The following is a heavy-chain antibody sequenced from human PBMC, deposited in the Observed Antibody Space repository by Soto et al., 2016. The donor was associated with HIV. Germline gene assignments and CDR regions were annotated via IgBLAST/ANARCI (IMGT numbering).Heavy chain of an antibody. CDR2: IYGSAST. V-gene: IGHV4-30-4*01. J-gene: IGHJ6*02. CDR3: ARGLFGTTRIFGAEYYYNGLDV. CDR1: GGSISSGNFY. D-gene: IGHD3-3*02. Sequence: QVQLQESGPGVIKPSQTLSLTCTVAGGSISSGNFYWSWVRQYPGGVPKFLGYIYGSASTYYTPSLKRRLSFVLDMSKNQFSLKLKSVTAADTAVYYCARGLFGTTRIFGAEYYYNGLDVWGQGTNGHRLL.